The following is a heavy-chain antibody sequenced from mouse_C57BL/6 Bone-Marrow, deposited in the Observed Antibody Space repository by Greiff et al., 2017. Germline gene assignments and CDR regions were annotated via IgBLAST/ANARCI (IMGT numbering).Heavy chain of an antibody. Sequence: VQLQQSGAELVRPGASVKLSCTASGFNIKDDYMHWVKQRPEQGLEWIGWIDPENGDTEYASKFQGKATITADTSSNTAYLQLSSLTSEDTAVYYCTTPRMTTVVAKWYFDVWGTGTTVTVSS. CDR3: TTPRMTTVVAKWYFDV. V-gene: IGHV14-4*01. CDR2: IDPENGDT. D-gene: IGHD1-1*01. J-gene: IGHJ1*03. CDR1: GFNIKDDY.